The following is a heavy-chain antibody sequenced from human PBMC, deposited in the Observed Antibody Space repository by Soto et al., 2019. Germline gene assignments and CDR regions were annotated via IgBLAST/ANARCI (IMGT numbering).Heavy chain of an antibody. CDR1: GDSVSSSSYY. Sequence: PSETLSLTCTISGDSVSSSSYYWSWIRQPPGKGLEWIGYIYYSGSTTYNPSLKSRVTMSVDTSKNQFSLKLTSVTAADTAVYYCARDVESSGYDRYYYYYGMDVWGQGTTVTVSS. V-gene: IGHV4-61*01. CDR2: IYYSGST. J-gene: IGHJ6*02. D-gene: IGHD5-12*01. CDR3: ARDVESSGYDRYYYYYGMDV.